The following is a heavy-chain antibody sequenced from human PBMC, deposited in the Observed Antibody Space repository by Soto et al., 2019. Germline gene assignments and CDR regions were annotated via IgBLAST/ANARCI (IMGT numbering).Heavy chain of an antibody. V-gene: IGHV1-2*04. CDR1: GYTFTGYY. CDR3: ARGQLLMVYAANNWLDP. Sequence: ASVKVSCKASGYTFTGYYVHWVRQAPGQGLEWMGWINPNSGGTNYAQKFQGWVTMTRDTSISTAYMELSRLRSDDTAVYYCARGQLLMVYAANNWLDPWGQGTLVTVSS. CDR2: INPNSGGT. J-gene: IGHJ5*02. D-gene: IGHD2-8*01.